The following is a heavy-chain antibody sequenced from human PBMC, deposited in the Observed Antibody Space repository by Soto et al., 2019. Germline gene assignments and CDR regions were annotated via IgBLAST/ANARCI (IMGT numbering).Heavy chain of an antibody. V-gene: IGHV3-7*01. D-gene: IGHD5-12*01. CDR3: ARALRGYGGYAFDY. CDR1: GFTFNTYW. Sequence: EVQLVASGGGLVQPGGSLRLSCAASGFTFNTYWMTWVRQTPGKGLEWVANMKQDGSEKYYVDSVKGRFTMSRDNAKKSMHLQMNSLRAEDTAVYYCARALRGYGGYAFDYWGQGTLVTVSS. J-gene: IGHJ4*02. CDR2: MKQDGSEK.